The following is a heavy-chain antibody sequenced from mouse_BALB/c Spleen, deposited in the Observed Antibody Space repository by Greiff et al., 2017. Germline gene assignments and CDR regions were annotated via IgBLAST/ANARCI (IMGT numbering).Heavy chain of an antibody. CDR2: ISSGSSTI. CDR3: ARSGRAYYAMDY. Sequence: EVKLMESGGGLVQPGGSRKLSCAASGFTFSSFGMHWVRQAPEKGLEWVAYISSGSSTIYYADTVKGRFTISRDNPKNTLFLQMTSLRSEDTAMYYCARSGRAYYAMDYWGQGTSVTVSS. V-gene: IGHV5-17*02. D-gene: IGHD4-1*01. J-gene: IGHJ4*01. CDR1: GFTFSSFG.